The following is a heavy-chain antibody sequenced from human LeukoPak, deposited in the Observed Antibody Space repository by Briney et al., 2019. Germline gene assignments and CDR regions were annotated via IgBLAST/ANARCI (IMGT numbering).Heavy chain of an antibody. V-gene: IGHV3-30*18. Sequence: GGSLRLSCAASGFSVSTNYMSWVRQAPGKGLEWVAVISYDGSNKYYADSVKGRFTISRDNSKNTLYLQMNSLRAEDTAVYYCAKEAAGRYYDSSGPTFDYWGQGTLVTVSS. CDR2: ISYDGSNK. CDR3: AKEAAGRYYDSSGPTFDY. J-gene: IGHJ4*02. CDR1: GFSVSTNY. D-gene: IGHD3-22*01.